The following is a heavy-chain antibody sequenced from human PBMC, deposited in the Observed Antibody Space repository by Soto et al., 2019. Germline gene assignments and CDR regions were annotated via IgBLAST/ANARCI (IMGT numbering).Heavy chain of an antibody. Sequence: SETLSLTCTVCGGCISSSRDYGGWIRQPPGKGLEWIGSIYYSGSTYYNPSLKSRVTISVDTSKNQFSLKLSSVTAADTAVYYCASFGSSSSSEDGYFDYWGQGTLVTVSS. CDR1: GGCISSSRDY. V-gene: IGHV4-39*01. J-gene: IGHJ4*02. CDR3: ASFGSSSSSEDGYFDY. CDR2: IYYSGST. D-gene: IGHD6-6*01.